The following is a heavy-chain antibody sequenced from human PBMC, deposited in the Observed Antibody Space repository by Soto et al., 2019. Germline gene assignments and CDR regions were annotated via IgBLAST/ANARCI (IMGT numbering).Heavy chain of an antibody. CDR1: GGSISSGGYY. D-gene: IGHD2-15*01. CDR3: ESLYCRGGSCYGVSWFDP. V-gene: IGHV4-31*03. Sequence: QVQLQESGPGLVKPSQTLSLTCTVSGGSISSGGYYWSWIRQHPGKGLEWIGYIDYSGSTYYNPYLKSRVTISVDTSMNQYSMKLSSVTGADTAVYYCESLYCRGGSCYGVSWFDPWGQGTLVTVSS. J-gene: IGHJ5*02. CDR2: IDYSGST.